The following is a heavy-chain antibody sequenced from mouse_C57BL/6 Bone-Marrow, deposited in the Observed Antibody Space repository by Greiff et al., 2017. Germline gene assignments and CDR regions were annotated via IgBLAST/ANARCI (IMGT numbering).Heavy chain of an antibody. CDR3: AGSNYGDDYSMDD. J-gene: IGHJ4*01. CDR1: GYTFTSYW. D-gene: IGHD2-5*01. Sequence: QVQLKQPGAELVMPGASVKLSCKASGYTFTSYWMHWVKQRPGQGLEWIGEIDPSDSYTNYNHKFKGKATLTVDTSSSTAYMQLSSLTSEVSAVYYCAGSNYGDDYSMDDWRQRTSVTVPS. V-gene: IGHV1-69*01. CDR2: IDPSDSYT.